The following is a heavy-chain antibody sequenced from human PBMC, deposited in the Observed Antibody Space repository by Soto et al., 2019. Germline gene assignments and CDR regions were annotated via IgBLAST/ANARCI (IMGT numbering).Heavy chain of an antibody. V-gene: IGHV1-69*06. CDR1: GGTFSSYA. J-gene: IGHJ6*02. D-gene: IGHD2-2*02. CDR3: ARGVVPAAIGNYYYGMDV. Sequence: GASVKVSCKASGGTFSSYAISWVRQAPGQGLEWMGGIIPIFGTANYAQKFQGRVTITADKSTSTAYMELSSLRSEDTAVYYCARGVVPAAIGNYYYGMDVWGQGTTVTVSS. CDR2: IIPIFGTA.